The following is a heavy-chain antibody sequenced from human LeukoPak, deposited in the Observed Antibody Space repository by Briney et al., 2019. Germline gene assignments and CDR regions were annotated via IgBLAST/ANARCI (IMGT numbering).Heavy chain of an antibody. CDR2: IRYDGSNK. Sequence: GGTLRLSCAASGFTFSSYGMSWVRQAPGKGLEWVAFIRYDGSNKYYADSVKGRFTISRDNSKNTLYLQMNSLRAEDTAVYYCAKDSDDTAMAPYFDYWGRGTLVTVSS. V-gene: IGHV3-30*02. CDR3: AKDSDDTAMAPYFDY. D-gene: IGHD5-18*01. CDR1: GFTFSSYG. J-gene: IGHJ4*02.